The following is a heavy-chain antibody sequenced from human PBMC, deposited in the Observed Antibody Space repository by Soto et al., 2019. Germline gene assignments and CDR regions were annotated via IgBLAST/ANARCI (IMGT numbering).Heavy chain of an antibody. CDR1: GFTFSSYG. V-gene: IGHV3-33*01. CDR3: ARDPNRFTFDY. CDR2: IWYDGSNK. J-gene: IGHJ4*02. Sequence: GSLRLSCAASGFTFSSYGMHWVRQAPGKGLEWVAVIWYDGSNKYYADSVKGRFTISRDNSKNTLYLQMNSLRAEDTAVYYCARDPNRFTFDYWGQGTLVTVSS. D-gene: IGHD3-10*01.